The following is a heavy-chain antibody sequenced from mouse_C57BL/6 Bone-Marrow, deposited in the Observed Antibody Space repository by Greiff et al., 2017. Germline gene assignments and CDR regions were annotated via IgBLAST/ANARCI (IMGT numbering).Heavy chain of an antibody. CDR1: GYTFTSYW. V-gene: IGHV1-64*01. J-gene: IGHJ3*01. D-gene: IGHD1-1*01. CDR3: ARVGCSSLFAY. CDR2: IHPNSGST. Sequence: VQLQQPGAELVKPGASVKLSCKASGYTFTSYWMHWVKQRPGQGLEWIGMIHPNSGSTNYNEKFKSKATLTVDKSSSTAYMQLSSLTSEDSAVYYCARVGCSSLFAYWGQGTLVTVSA.